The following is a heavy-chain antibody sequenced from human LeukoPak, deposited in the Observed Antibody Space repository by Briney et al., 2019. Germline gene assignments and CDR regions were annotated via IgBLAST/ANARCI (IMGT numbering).Heavy chain of an antibody. D-gene: IGHD3-10*01. CDR3: LSGDY. J-gene: IGHJ4*02. CDR1: GFTFSNYA. V-gene: IGHV3-64D*06. CDR2: ISSSGGST. Sequence: GGSLILSCSASGFTFSNYAMHWVRQAPGKGLESVSAISSSGGSTYYADSVKGRFTISRDNSRNTLYLQMSSPRAEDTAVYYCLSGDYWGQGTLVTVSS.